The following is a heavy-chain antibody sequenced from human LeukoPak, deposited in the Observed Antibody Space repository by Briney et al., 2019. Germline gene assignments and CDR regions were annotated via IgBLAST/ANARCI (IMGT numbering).Heavy chain of an antibody. CDR1: GYIFTSYG. J-gene: IGHJ4*02. D-gene: IGHD6-13*01. CDR3: ARDVTRIAAAGTGGFDY. V-gene: IGHV1-18*01. Sequence: ASVKVSCKASGYIFTSYGISWVRQAPGQGLEWMGWISAYNGNTNYAQKFQGRVTITADKSTSTAYMELSSLRSEDTAVYYCARDVTRIAAAGTGGFDYWGQGTLVTVSS. CDR2: ISAYNGNT.